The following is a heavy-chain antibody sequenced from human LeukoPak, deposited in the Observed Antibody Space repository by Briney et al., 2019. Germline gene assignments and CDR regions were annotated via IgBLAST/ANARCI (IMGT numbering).Heavy chain of an antibody. V-gene: IGHV3-30-3*01. Sequence: GGSLRLSCEASGFTFSSYAMHWVRQAPGKGLEWVAVISYDGSNKYYADSVKGRFTISRDNSKNTLYLQMNSLRAEDTAVYYCAREDCSGGSCYSGYFDYWGQGTLVTVSS. CDR3: AREDCSGGSCYSGYFDY. CDR2: ISYDGSNK. J-gene: IGHJ4*02. CDR1: GFTFSSYA. D-gene: IGHD2-15*01.